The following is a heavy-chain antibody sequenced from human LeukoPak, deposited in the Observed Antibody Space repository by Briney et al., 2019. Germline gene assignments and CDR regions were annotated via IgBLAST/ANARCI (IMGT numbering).Heavy chain of an antibody. CDR3: ARWDLRAARGDY. V-gene: IGHV1-69*01. D-gene: IGHD3-10*01. CDR1: GGTFSSYA. CDR2: IIPIFGTA. Sequence: SVKVSCKASGGTFSSYAISWVRQAPGQGLEWMGGIIPIFGTANYAQKFQGRVTITADESTSTAYMELSSLRSEDTAVYYCARWDLRAARGDYWGQGTLVTVSS. J-gene: IGHJ4*02.